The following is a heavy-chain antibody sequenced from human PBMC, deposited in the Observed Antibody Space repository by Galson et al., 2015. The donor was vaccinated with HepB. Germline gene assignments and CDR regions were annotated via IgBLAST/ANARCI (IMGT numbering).Heavy chain of an antibody. CDR2: IKKDGSET. V-gene: IGHV3-7*01. J-gene: IGHJ6*02. CDR3: ARVQLYYYYYGVDL. D-gene: IGHD6-6*01. CDR1: GFTFSSFW. Sequence: SLRLSCAASGFTFSSFWMTWVRQAPGKGLEWVANIKKDGSETYYVDSVKGRFTISRDNARKSLYLQMNGLRAEDTAVYYCARVQLYYYYYGVDLWGQGTTVTVSS.